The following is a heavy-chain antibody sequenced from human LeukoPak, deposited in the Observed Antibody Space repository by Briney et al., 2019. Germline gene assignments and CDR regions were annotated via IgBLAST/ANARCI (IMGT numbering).Heavy chain of an antibody. J-gene: IGHJ4*02. CDR2: IAADNRKT. D-gene: IGHD1-1*01. Sequence: ASVKVSCKASGYTLSNNGITWVRQAHGQGLEWMGWIAADNRKTYYAQNLQDRVTMTTDSSTNTAYMDLRSLRSDDTAVYYCARVYWNGGRAFDYWGQGTLVTVSS. V-gene: IGHV1-18*01. CDR1: GYTLSNNG. CDR3: ARVYWNGGRAFDY.